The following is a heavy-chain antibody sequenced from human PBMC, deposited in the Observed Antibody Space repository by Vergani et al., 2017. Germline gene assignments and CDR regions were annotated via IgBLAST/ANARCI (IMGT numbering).Heavy chain of an antibody. J-gene: IGHJ5*02. D-gene: IGHD1-14*01. CDR3: ARDVRLLYNRFDP. CDR1: GFTFNQYG. Sequence: QVQLVESGGGVVQPGRSLRLSCAASGFTFNQYGMHWVRQAPGKGLEWVAVTWYDGNNKQYADSVKGRFTISRDNSKSTMYLQKNSLRDEETGVYYCARDVRLLYNRFDPWGQGTLVTVSS. V-gene: IGHV3-33*01. CDR2: TWYDGNNK.